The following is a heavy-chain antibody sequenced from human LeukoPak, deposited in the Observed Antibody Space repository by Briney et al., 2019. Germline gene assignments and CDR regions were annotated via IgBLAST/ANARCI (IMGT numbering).Heavy chain of an antibody. Sequence: GSLRLSCAASGFTFSSYAMHWVRQAPGKGLEWVAVISYDGSNKYYADSVKGRFTISRDNSKNTLYLQMNSLRAEDTAVYYCARDPNGETDYWGQGTLVTVSS. V-gene: IGHV3-30-3*01. CDR3: ARDPNGETDY. CDR1: GFTFSSYA. D-gene: IGHD2-8*01. CDR2: ISYDGSNK. J-gene: IGHJ4*02.